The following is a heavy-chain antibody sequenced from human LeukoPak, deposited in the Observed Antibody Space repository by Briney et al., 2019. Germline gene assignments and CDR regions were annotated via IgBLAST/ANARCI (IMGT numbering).Heavy chain of an antibody. CDR2: IYNNGAT. V-gene: IGHV4-61*02. CDR1: GGSMSSDSHY. CDR3: ARRADHFYYYMDV. D-gene: IGHD3-10*01. Sequence: SETLSLTCTVSGGSMSSDSHYWTWIRQPAGKGLEWIGRIYNNGATNYAPSLKSRIFISIDTSENQFSLKLNSVTAADTAVYYCARRADHFYYYMDVWGKGTTVTVSS. J-gene: IGHJ6*03.